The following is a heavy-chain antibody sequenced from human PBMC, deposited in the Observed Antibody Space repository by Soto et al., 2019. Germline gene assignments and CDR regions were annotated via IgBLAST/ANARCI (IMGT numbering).Heavy chain of an antibody. V-gene: IGHV3-30-3*01. CDR1: GFAFSSYA. J-gene: IGHJ4*02. Sequence: QVQLVESGGGVVQPGRSLRPSCAASGFAFSSYAMHWVRQAPGKGLEWVAVISYDGSNKYYADSVKGRFTISRDNSKNTLYLQMNSLSAEDTAVYYCARDLSGSGDWGQGTLVTVSS. CDR3: ARDLSGSGD. CDR2: ISYDGSNK. D-gene: IGHD3-10*01.